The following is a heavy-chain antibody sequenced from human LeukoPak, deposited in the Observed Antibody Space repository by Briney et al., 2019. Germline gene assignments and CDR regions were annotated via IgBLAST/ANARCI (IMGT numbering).Heavy chain of an antibody. D-gene: IGHD1/OR15-1a*01. J-gene: IGHJ5*02. CDR3: ARGTRTIGWFHP. CDR1: GGTFSSYA. V-gene: IGHV1-69*05. Sequence: SSVTVSCKSSGGTFSSYAISGVRQAPGHGLDWMGGITPIFGTANYAQKFQGRVTITTDESTSTAYMELSSLRSEDTAVYYCARGTRTIGWFHPWGQGTLVTVSS. CDR2: ITPIFGTA.